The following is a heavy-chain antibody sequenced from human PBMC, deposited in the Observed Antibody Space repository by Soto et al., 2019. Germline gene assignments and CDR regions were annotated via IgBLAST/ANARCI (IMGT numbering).Heavy chain of an antibody. D-gene: IGHD4-17*01. V-gene: IGHV1-69*01. CDR3: ARPKDTIEYGDYYYYGMDV. CDR2: IIPIFGTA. Sequence: QVQLVQSGAEVKKPGSSVKVSCKASGGTFSSYAISWVRQAPGQGLEWMGGIIPIFGTANYAQKFQGRVTITADESTSTAYMELSRLGSEDTAVYYCARPKDTIEYGDYYYYGMDVWGQGTTVTVSS. CDR1: GGTFSSYA. J-gene: IGHJ6*02.